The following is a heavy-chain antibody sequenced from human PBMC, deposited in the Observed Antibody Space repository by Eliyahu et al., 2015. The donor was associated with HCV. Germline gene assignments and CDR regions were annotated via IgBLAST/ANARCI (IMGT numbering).Heavy chain of an antibody. D-gene: IGHD2-2*01. J-gene: IGHJ6*02. CDR1: GGXXSGYY. CDR2: SNHSGST. V-gene: IGHV4-34*01. Sequence: QVQLQQWGAGLLKPSXTLSLTCAVYGGXXSGYYWXXXRQPPGKGXEWIGESNHSGSTNYXPSLKSRVTISVDTSKNQFSLKLSSVTAADTAVYYCARGRGRVVPAANQRYYYYGMDVWGQGTTVTVSS. CDR3: ARGRGRVVPAANQRYYYYGMDV.